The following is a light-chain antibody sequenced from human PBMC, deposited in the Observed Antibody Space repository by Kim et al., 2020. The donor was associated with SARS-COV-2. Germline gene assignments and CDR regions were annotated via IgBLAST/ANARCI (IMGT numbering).Light chain of an antibody. CDR2: LGS. V-gene: IGKV2-28*01. J-gene: IGKJ2*01. CDR1: QSLLQSNGYNY. Sequence: DIVMTQSPLSLPVTPGEPASISCRSSQSLLQSNGYNYLDWYLQKPGQSPQLLIYLGSNRASEVPDRFSGSVSGTDFTLIISRVEAEDVGVYYCMQALQTPYTFGQETKLEI. CDR3: MQALQTPYT.